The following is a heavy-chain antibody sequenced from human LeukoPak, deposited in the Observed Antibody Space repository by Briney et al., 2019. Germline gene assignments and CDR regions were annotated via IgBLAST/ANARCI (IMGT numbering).Heavy chain of an antibody. CDR3: ARRGVYGSGSYYTLDY. V-gene: IGHV4-34*01. Sequence: KASETLSLTCAVYGGSFSGYYWSWIRQPPGKGLEWIGEINHSGSTNYNPSLKSRVTISVDTSKNQFSLKLSSVTAADTAVYYCARRGVYGSGSYYTLDYWGQGTLVTVSS. CDR1: GGSFSGYY. J-gene: IGHJ4*02. D-gene: IGHD3-10*01. CDR2: INHSGST.